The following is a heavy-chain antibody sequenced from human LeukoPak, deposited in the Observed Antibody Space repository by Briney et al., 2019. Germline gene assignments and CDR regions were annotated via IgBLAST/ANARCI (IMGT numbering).Heavy chain of an antibody. D-gene: IGHD3-3*01. V-gene: IGHV4-59*01. CDR2: IYYSGST. CDR1: GGSISSYY. J-gene: IGHJ6*02. Sequence: SETLSLTCTVSGGSISSYYWSWIRQPPGKGLEWIGYIYYSGSTNYNPSLKSRVTVSVDTSKNQFSLKLSSVTAADTAVYYCARDARGSYDFWSGYQYYYYGMDVWGQGTTVTVSS. CDR3: ARDARGSYDFWSGYQYYYYGMDV.